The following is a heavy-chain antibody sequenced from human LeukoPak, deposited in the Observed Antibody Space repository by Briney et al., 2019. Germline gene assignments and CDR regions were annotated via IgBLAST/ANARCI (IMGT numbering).Heavy chain of an antibody. V-gene: IGHV1-8*01. CDR2: MNPKSGNT. J-gene: IGHJ3*02. D-gene: IGHD6-19*01. Sequence: ASVKVSCKASGYTFTSYDINWVRQATGQGLEWMGWMNPKSGNTGYAQKFQGRVTMTRDTSTSTVYMELSSLRSEDTAVYYCARSSGWSPDAFDIWGQGTMVTVSS. CDR1: GYTFTSYD. CDR3: ARSSGWSPDAFDI.